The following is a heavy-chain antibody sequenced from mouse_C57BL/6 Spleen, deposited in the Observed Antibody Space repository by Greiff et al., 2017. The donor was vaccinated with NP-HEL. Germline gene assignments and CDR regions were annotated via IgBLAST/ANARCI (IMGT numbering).Heavy chain of an antibody. CDR3: ARGGYLVRVAMGG. Sequence: QVQLKESGPELVKPGASVKISCKASGYAFSSSWMNWVKQRPGQGLEWIGRIYPGDGDTNYNGKFKGKATLTADKSSSTAYMQLSSLTSEDSAVYFCARGGYLVRVAMGGGGQGTSVTVST. CDR1: GYAFSSSW. CDR2: IYPGDGDT. D-gene: IGHD2-3*01. J-gene: IGHJ4*01. V-gene: IGHV1-82*01.